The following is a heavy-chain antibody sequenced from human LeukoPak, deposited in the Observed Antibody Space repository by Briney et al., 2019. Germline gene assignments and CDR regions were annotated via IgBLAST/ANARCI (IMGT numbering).Heavy chain of an antibody. CDR3: ARSDWNDKANTFDY. J-gene: IGHJ4*02. D-gene: IGHD1-1*01. V-gene: IGHV1-69*05. CDR2: IIPIFGTA. CDR1: GGTFSGYA. Sequence: SVKVSCKASGGTFSGYAISWVRQAPGQGLEWMGGIIPIFGTANYAQKFQGRVTITTDESTSTAYMELSSLRSEDTAVYYCARSDWNDKANTFDYWGQGTLVTVSS.